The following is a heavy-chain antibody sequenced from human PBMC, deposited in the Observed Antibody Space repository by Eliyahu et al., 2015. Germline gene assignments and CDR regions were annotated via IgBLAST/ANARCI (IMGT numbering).Heavy chain of an antibody. CDR1: GFTVSSNY. D-gene: IGHD1-20*01. Sequence: EVQLVESGGGLVQPGGSLRXSCAASGFTVSSNYMSWVRQAPGKGLEXXSVIYSGGSTYYADSVKGRFTISRDNSKNTLYLQMNSLRAEDTAVYYCARAPNWKRVWYFDLWGRGTLVTVSS. CDR3: ARAPNWKRVWYFDL. CDR2: IYSGGST. V-gene: IGHV3-66*01. J-gene: IGHJ2*01.